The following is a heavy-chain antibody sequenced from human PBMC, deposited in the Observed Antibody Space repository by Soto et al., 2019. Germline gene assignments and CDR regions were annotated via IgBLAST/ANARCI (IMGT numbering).Heavy chain of an antibody. V-gene: IGHV1-58*01. CDR2: IVVGSGNT. J-gene: IGHJ3*02. D-gene: IGHD3-16*01. CDR1: GFTFTSSA. CDR3: AATRRVKFGGVIASLDAFDI. Sequence: SVKVSCKASGFTFTSSAVQWVRQARGQRLEWIGWIVVGSGNTNYAQKFQERVTITRDMSTSTAYMELSSLRSEDTAVYYCAATRRVKFGGVIASLDAFDIWGQGTMVTVAS.